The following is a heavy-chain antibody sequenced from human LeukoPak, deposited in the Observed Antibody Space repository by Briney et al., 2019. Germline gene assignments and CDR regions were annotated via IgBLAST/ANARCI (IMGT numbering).Heavy chain of an antibody. Sequence: GGSLRLSCAASGFTVSSNYMSWVRQAPGKGLEWVSVIYSGGSTYYADSVKGRFTISRDNSKNTLYLQMNSLRAEDTAVYYCARDKTTPVWFGEFTPYYYYGMDVWGQGTTVTVSS. D-gene: IGHD3-10*01. CDR3: ARDKTTPVWFGEFTPYYYYGMDV. CDR1: GFTVSSNY. CDR2: IYSGGST. J-gene: IGHJ6*02. V-gene: IGHV3-66*01.